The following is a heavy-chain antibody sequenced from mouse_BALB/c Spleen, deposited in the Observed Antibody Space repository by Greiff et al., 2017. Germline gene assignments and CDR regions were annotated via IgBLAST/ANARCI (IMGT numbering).Heavy chain of an antibody. D-gene: IGHD1-1*01. V-gene: IGHV5-6*01. CDR1: GFTFSSYG. CDR2: ISSGGSYT. J-gene: IGHJ4*01. CDR3: ARYYGNAMDY. Sequence: EVHLVESGGDLVKPGGSLKLSCAASGFTFSSYGMSWVRQTPDKRLEWVATISSGGSYTYYPDSVKGRFTISRDNAKNTLYLQMSSLKSEDTAMYYCARYYGNAMDYWGQGTSVTVSS.